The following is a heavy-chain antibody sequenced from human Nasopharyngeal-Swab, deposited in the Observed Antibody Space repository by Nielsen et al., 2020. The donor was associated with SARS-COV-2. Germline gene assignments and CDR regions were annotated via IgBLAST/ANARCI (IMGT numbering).Heavy chain of an antibody. D-gene: IGHD4-17*01. CDR1: GYTLTELS. V-gene: IGHV1-24*01. CDR3: ATDPPMTTVTPGYCGMDV. Sequence: ASVKVSCKVSGYTLTELSMHWVRQAPGKGLEWMGGFDPEDGETIYAQKFQGRVTMTEDTSTDTAYMELSSLRSEDTAVYYCATDPPMTTVTPGYCGMDVWGQGTTVTVSS. J-gene: IGHJ6*02. CDR2: FDPEDGET.